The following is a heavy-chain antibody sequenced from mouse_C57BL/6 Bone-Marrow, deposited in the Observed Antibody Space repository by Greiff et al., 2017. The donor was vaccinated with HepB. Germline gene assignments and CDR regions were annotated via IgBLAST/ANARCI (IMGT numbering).Heavy chain of an antibody. D-gene: IGHD2-4*01. CDR2: ISYDGSN. J-gene: IGHJ4*01. V-gene: IGHV3-6*01. Sequence: EVQLQQSGPGLVKPSQSLSLTCSVTGYSITSGYYWNWIRQFPGNKLEWMGYISYDGSNNYNPSLKNRISITRDTSKNQFFLKLNSVTTEDTATYYCARVYYDYDVEGYYAMDYWGQGTSVTVSS. CDR1: GYSITSGYY. CDR3: ARVYYDYDVEGYYAMDY.